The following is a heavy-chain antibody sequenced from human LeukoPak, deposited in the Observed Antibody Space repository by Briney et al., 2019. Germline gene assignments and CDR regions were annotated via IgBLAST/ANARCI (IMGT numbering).Heavy chain of an antibody. J-gene: IGHJ4*02. Sequence: SETLSLTCTVSGGSISSSSYYWGWIRQPPGKGLEWIGSIYYSGSTYYNPSLKSRVTISVDTSKNQFSLKLSSATAADTAVYYRAGGSYYDSSGYPTPFDDWGQGTLVTVSS. CDR2: IYYSGST. V-gene: IGHV4-39*01. CDR3: AGGSYYDSSGYPTPFDD. CDR1: GGSISSSSYY. D-gene: IGHD3-22*01.